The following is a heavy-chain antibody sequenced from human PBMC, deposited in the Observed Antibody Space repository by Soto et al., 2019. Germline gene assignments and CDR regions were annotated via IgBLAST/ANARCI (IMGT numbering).Heavy chain of an antibody. CDR1: GFTFTSSA. D-gene: IGHD2-8*01. CDR2: IIPIFGTA. Sequence: VKVSCKASGFTFTSSAVQWVRQAPGQGLEWMGGIIPIFGTANYAQKFQGRVTITADESTSTAYMELSSLRSEDTAGYYCARDSCTNGVCYSFDYWGQGTLVTVSS. CDR3: ARDSCTNGVCYSFDY. J-gene: IGHJ4*02. V-gene: IGHV1-69*13.